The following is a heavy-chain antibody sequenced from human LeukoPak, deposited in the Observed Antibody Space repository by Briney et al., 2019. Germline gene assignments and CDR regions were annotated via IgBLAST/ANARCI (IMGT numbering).Heavy chain of an antibody. J-gene: IGHJ4*02. V-gene: IGHV1-8*02. CDR2: MNPNSGNT. CDR3: ARGSVSRRFLEWVYYFDY. D-gene: IGHD3-3*01. Sequence: ASVKVSCKASGGTFSSYAISWVRQATGQGLEWMGWMNPNSGNTGYAQKFQGRVTMTRNTSISTAYMELSSLRSEDTAVYYCARGSVSRRFLEWVYYFDYWGQGTLVTVSS. CDR1: GGTFSSYA.